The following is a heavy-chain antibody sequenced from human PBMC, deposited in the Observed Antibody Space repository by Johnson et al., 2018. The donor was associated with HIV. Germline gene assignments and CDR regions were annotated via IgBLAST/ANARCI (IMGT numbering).Heavy chain of an antibody. CDR1: GFAVSTNY. Sequence: VQLVESGGALVQPGGSLRLSCAASGFAVSTNYMSWVRQAPAKGLECVSVIYSGSNTYHADSVKGRFTISRDNSKNTLYLQMNSLRADDTAVYYCARDSVDHGDYRGAFDIWGQGTMVTVSS. V-gene: IGHV3-66*01. J-gene: IGHJ3*02. D-gene: IGHD4-17*01. CDR3: ARDSVDHGDYRGAFDI. CDR2: IYSGSNT.